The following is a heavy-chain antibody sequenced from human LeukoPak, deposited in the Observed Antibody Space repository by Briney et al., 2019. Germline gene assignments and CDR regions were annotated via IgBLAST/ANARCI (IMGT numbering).Heavy chain of an antibody. J-gene: IGHJ4*02. CDR2: IVSETVGGRT. D-gene: IGHD1-1*01. V-gene: IGHV3-15*07. Sequence: GGSLRLSCAASSITFTKAWMNWVRPAPGKGLEWVARIVSETVGGRTDYAASVKGRFTISRDDSKSTLFLQMSSLKIEDTAVYYCATSITTPGAFDIWGQGVLVTVSS. CDR3: ATSITTPGAFDI. CDR1: SITFTKAW.